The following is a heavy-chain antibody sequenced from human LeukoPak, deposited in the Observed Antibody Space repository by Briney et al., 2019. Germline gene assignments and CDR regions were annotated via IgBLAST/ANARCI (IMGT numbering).Heavy chain of an antibody. CDR2: ISYDGSNK. Sequence: PGGSLRLSCAASGFTFSSYGMHWVRQAPGKGLEWVAVISYDGSNKYYADSVKGRFTISRDNSKNTLYLQMNSLRAEDTAVYYCAKKVRSSSTYYDIFTIDYWGQGTLVTVSS. V-gene: IGHV3-30*18. J-gene: IGHJ4*02. D-gene: IGHD3-9*01. CDR3: AKKVRSSSTYYDIFTIDY. CDR1: GFTFSSYG.